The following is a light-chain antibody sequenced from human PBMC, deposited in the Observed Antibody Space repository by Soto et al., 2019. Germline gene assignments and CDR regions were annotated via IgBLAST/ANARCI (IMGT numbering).Light chain of an antibody. CDR1: ETGATN. V-gene: IGKV3-20*01. CDR2: GAS. CDR3: QQYGSSPTWT. Sequence: MTQSPATLSXXPXXXXXXXFWASETGATNLAWYQQKPGQAPRLLISGASTRAAGISDRFSGSGSGTDFTLTISRLEPEDSAVYYCQQYGSSPTWTFGQGTKVDIK. J-gene: IGKJ1*01.